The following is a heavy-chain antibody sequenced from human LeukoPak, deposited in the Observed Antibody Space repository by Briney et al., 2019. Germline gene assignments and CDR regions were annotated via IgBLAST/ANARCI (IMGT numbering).Heavy chain of an antibody. J-gene: IGHJ4*02. CDR3: PSSAETATMPFAY. CDR2: ISSNGGST. Sequence: GGSLRLSCAASGFTFSSYAMYGGGQAPGKGREYVSAISSNGGSTYYANSVKGRFTISRDNSKNTLYLQMGSLRAADMAVYYCPSSAETATMPFAYSGQPTLVTASS. CDR1: GFTFSSYA. V-gene: IGHV3-64*01. D-gene: IGHD2-2*01.